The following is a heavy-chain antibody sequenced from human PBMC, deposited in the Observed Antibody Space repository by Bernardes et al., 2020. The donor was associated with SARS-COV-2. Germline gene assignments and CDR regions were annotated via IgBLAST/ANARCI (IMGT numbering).Heavy chain of an antibody. CDR3: ARHNLLRYFDWSYLGYNWFDP. D-gene: IGHD3-9*01. J-gene: IGHJ5*02. Sequence: SETLSLTCTVSGGSISSSSYYWGWIRQPKGKGLEWIGSIYYSGRTYYNPSLKSRVTISVDTSKNQFSLKLSSVTAADTAVYYCARHNLLRYFDWSYLGYNWFDPWGQGTLVTVSS. CDR2: IYYSGRT. CDR1: GGSISSSSYY. V-gene: IGHV4-39*01.